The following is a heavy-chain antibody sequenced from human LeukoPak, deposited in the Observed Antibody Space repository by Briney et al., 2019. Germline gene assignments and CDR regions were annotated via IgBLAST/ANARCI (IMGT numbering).Heavy chain of an antibody. D-gene: IGHD3-10*01. Sequence: PSETLSLTCTVSGGSISSGGYYWSWIRQPPGKGLEWIGYIYHSGSTYYNPSLKSRVTISVDRSKNQFSLKLSSVTAADTAVYYCARDTITMVRGVRGYFDCWGQGTLVTVSS. J-gene: IGHJ4*02. CDR3: ARDTITMVRGVRGYFDC. V-gene: IGHV4-30-2*01. CDR1: GGSISSGGYY. CDR2: IYHSGST.